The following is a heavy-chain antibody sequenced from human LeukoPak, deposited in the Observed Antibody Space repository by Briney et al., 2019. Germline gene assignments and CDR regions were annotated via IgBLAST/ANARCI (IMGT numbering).Heavy chain of an antibody. V-gene: IGHV4-34*01. Sequence: SETLSLTCTVYGGSFSGYYWSWIRQSPGKGLEWIGEINHSGSTNYNPSLKSRVTISVDTSKNQFSLKLSSVTAADTAVYYCARGGYQLLSGKYYYGSGSYYYFDYWGQGTLVTVSS. CDR3: ARGGYQLLSGKYYYGSGSYYYFDY. CDR1: GGSFSGYY. D-gene: IGHD3-10*01. CDR2: INHSGST. J-gene: IGHJ4*02.